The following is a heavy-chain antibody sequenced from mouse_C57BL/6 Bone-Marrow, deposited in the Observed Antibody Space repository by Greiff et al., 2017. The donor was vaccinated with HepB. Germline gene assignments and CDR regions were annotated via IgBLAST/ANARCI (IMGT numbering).Heavy chain of an antibody. CDR3: ARCYDYDAAWFAY. D-gene: IGHD2-4*01. V-gene: IGHV1-64*01. Sequence: QVQLQQPGAELVKPGASVKLSCKASGYTFTSYWMHWVKQRPGQGLEWIGMIHPNSGSTNYNEKFKSKATLTVDKSSSTAYMQLSSLTSEDSAVYYCARCYDYDAAWFAYWGQGTLVTVSA. CDR1: GYTFTSYW. CDR2: IHPNSGST. J-gene: IGHJ3*01.